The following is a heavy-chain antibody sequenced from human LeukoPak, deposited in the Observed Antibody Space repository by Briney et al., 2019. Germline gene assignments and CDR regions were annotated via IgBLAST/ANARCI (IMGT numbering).Heavy chain of an antibody. CDR3: VRGASLAYYMDV. V-gene: IGHV3-74*01. CDR2: INTDGSRR. Sequence: GGSLRLSCAASGFTLNSYWIHWVRQAPGKGLVWVSRINTDGSRRNYADSVKGRFAISRDDAKNTVHLQMYSLGAEDSAVYYCVRGASLAYYMDVWGKGTTVTVSS. D-gene: IGHD3-16*02. CDR1: GFTLNSYW. J-gene: IGHJ6*03.